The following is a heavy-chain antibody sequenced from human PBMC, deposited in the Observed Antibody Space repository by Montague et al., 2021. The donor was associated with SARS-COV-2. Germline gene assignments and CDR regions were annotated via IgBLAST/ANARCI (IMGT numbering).Heavy chain of an antibody. CDR3: ARTSASSDY. Sequence: CAISGDSVCRKNAAWNWIRQSPSSGPHWLGRRYHRSKWYNDYAVSVKSRITINPDTSKNQNSLQLNSATPEDTAVYYCARTSASSDYWGQGTLVTVSS. CDR2: RYHRSKWYN. D-gene: IGHD1-26*01. V-gene: IGHV6-1*01. CDR1: GDSVCRKNAA. J-gene: IGHJ4*02.